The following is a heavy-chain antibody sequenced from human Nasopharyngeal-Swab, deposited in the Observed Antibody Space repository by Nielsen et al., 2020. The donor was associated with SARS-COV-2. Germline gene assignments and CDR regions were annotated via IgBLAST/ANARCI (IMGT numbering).Heavy chain of an antibody. CDR3: AKDLRGPYFF. Sequence: GGSLRLSCVASGFPFRTYGMSWVRQAPGKGLEWVSAISGSGDISGSGGSTYYADSVKGRFTISRDNSKNTLSLQMNSLRAEDTAVYYCAKDLRGPYFFWGRGTLVTVSS. V-gene: IGHV3-23*01. CDR2: ISGSGDISGSGGST. D-gene: IGHD2/OR15-2a*01. CDR1: GFPFRTYG. J-gene: IGHJ4*02.